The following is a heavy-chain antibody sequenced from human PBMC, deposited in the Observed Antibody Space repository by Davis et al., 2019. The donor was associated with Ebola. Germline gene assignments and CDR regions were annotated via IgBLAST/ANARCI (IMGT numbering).Heavy chain of an antibody. J-gene: IGHJ4*02. Sequence: GGSLRLSCAGSGFTFSDYYMSWIRQAPGKGLEWVSHISNSGRSKYYADSVKDRFTISRDNAKNSLYLQMSSLRAEDTAVYYCARGSRKGGTAMDFDSWGQGTLVTVSS. CDR1: GFTFSDYY. CDR3: ARGSRKGGTAMDFDS. D-gene: IGHD5-18*01. CDR2: ISNSGRSK. V-gene: IGHV3-11*01.